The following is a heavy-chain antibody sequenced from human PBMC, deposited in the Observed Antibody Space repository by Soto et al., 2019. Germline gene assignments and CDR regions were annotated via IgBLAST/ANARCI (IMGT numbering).Heavy chain of an antibody. CDR2: IYHSGST. J-gene: IGHJ6*02. V-gene: IGHV4-4*02. CDR1: CGSISSSNW. D-gene: IGHD3-10*01. CDR3: ARVRVTMVRGVIITSGYYGMDV. Sequence: SETLSLTCAVSCGSISSSNWWSWVRQPPGKGLEWIGEIYHSGSTNYNPSLKSRVTISVDKSKNQFSLKLSSVTAADTAVYYCARVRVTMVRGVIITSGYYGMDVWGQGTTVTVSS.